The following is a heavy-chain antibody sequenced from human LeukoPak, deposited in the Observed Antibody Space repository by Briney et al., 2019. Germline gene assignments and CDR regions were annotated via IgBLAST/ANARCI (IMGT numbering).Heavy chain of an antibody. CDR3: ARANYYDSSGYYYNAFDI. CDR1: GASISRNTYY. V-gene: IGHV4-39*02. CDR2: FYYTGST. J-gene: IGHJ3*02. D-gene: IGHD3-22*01. Sequence: SETLSLTCSVSGASISRNTYYWGWIRRSPGKGLEWIGTFYYTGSTYYNPSLKSRITISVDTSKNHFSLKLSSVTAADTAVYYCARANYYDSSGYYYNAFDIWGQGTIVTVSS.